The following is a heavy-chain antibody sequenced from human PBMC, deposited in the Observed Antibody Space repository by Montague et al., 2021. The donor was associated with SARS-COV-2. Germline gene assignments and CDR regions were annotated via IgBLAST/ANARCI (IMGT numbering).Heavy chain of an antibody. CDR2: IYWDDDK. J-gene: IGHJ6*02. V-gene: IGHV2-5*02. Sequence: PALVKPTQTLTLTCTFSGVSLTTGDVGVGWIRQPPGKALECLAFIYWDDDKRYSPSLQSRLTITKDTSKNQVVLTMTNMDPVDTGTYYCAHRRRNYGMDVWGQGTTVTVSS. CDR3: AHRRRNYGMDV. CDR1: GVSLTTGDVG.